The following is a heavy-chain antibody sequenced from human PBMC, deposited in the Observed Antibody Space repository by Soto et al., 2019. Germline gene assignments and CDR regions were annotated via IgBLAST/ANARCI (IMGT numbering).Heavy chain of an antibody. Sequence: LSLTCAVSGGSISSGGHSWSWIRQPPGKGLEWIGYIYHSGSTYYNPSLKSRVTISVDRSKNQFSLKLSSVTAADTAVYYCARGTITFGGVIVDNWFDPWGQGTLVTVSS. D-gene: IGHD3-16*02. CDR1: GGSISSGGHS. CDR3: ARGTITFGGVIVDNWFDP. V-gene: IGHV4-30-2*01. J-gene: IGHJ5*02. CDR2: IYHSGST.